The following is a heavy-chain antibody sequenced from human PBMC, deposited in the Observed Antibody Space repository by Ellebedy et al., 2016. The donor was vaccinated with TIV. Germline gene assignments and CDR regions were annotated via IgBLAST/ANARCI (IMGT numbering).Heavy chain of an antibody. CDR2: ISWNSGSI. D-gene: IGHD2-15*01. CDR3: AKGLGYCSGGSCRGGAMNAFDI. J-gene: IGHJ3*02. V-gene: IGHV3-9*01. CDR1: GFTFADYA. Sequence: GGSLRLSXAASGFTFADYAMHWVRQAPGKGLEWVSGISWNSGSIGYADSVKGRFTISRDNAKNSLYLQMNSLRAEDTALYYCAKGLGYCSGGSCRGGAMNAFDIWGQGTMVTVSS.